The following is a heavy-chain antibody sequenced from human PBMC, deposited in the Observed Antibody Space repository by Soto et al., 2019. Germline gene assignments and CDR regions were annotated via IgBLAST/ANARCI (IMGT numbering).Heavy chain of an antibody. V-gene: IGHV3-30*18. CDR3: AKLVGTTF. CDR1: GFTFSSYG. D-gene: IGHD1-7*01. J-gene: IGHJ4*02. CDR2: ISYDGSNK. Sequence: PGGSLRLSCAASGFTFSSYGMHWVRQAPGKGLEWVAVISYDGSNKYYADSVKGRFTISRDNSKNTLYLQMNSLRAEDTAVYYCAKLVGTTFWGQGTLVTVSS.